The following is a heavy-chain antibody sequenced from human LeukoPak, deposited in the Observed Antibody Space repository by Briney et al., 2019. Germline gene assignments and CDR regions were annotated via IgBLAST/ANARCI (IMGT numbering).Heavy chain of an antibody. J-gene: IGHJ4*02. Sequence: PGGSLRLPCEASGFIFSTYSMNWVRQAPGKGMEWVSYISSSSSTIYYADSVKGRFTISRDNAKNSLSLQMNSLRAEDTAVFYCARQSRPGYFDYWGQGTLVTVSS. V-gene: IGHV3-48*01. CDR3: ARQSRPGYFDY. CDR2: ISSSSSTI. CDR1: GFIFSTYS.